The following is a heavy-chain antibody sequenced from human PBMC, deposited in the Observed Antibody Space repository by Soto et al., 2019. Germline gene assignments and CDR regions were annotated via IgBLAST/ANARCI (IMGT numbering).Heavy chain of an antibody. CDR1: GVIFSSYA. Sequence: SVKVSCKAFGVIFSSYAVSWVRQVPGQGLEWMGGIIPIFATPKYGQKFQDRVTISADESTSTAYMELISLTSDDTAVYYCARARYGDFVTWFDSWGQGTPVTVSS. CDR2: IIPIFATP. V-gene: IGHV1-69*13. J-gene: IGHJ5*01. D-gene: IGHD4-17*01. CDR3: ARARYGDFVTWFDS.